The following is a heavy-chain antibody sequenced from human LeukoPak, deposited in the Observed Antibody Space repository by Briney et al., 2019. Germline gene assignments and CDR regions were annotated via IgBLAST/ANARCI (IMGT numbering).Heavy chain of an antibody. D-gene: IGHD6-25*01. V-gene: IGHV4-39*07. CDR1: GGSISSSSYY. CDR2: IYYSGNT. CDR3: AIDRLRLFPAFDI. J-gene: IGHJ3*02. Sequence: SETLSLTCSVSGGSISSSSYYWGWIRQPPGKGLEWIGSIYYSGNTYYKPSLKSRVTISVETAKKQFSLKLSSVASAATAVYFCAIDRLRLFPAFDIWGQRTMVSVSS.